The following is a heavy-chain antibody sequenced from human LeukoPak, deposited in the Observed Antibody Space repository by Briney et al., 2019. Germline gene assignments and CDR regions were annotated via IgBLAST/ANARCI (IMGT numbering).Heavy chain of an antibody. V-gene: IGHV3-30*18. D-gene: IGHD6-19*01. CDR3: AKEDTGGWYGIDY. CDR2: ISYDGSNE. J-gene: IGHJ4*02. CDR1: GFTFSSYG. Sequence: GGSLRLSCAASGFTFSSYGMHWVRQAPGKGLEWVALISYDGSNEYYPDSVKGRFTISRDDSKSTVYLQVNSLRAEDTAVYYCAKEDTGGWYGIDYWGQGTLVTVSS.